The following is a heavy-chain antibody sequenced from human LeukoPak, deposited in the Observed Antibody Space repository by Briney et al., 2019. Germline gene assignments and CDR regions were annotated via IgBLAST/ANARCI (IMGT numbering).Heavy chain of an antibody. Sequence: GGSLRLSCAASGFTVSSNYMSWVRQAPGKGLEWVSVIYSGGSTYYADSVKGRFTISRDNAKNSLYLQMNSLRAEDTAVYYCARDNRYCSSTSCYYYYYMDVWGKGTTVTVSS. CDR3: ARDNRYCSSTSCYYYYYMDV. J-gene: IGHJ6*03. CDR2: IYSGGST. D-gene: IGHD2-2*01. CDR1: GFTVSSNY. V-gene: IGHV3-53*01.